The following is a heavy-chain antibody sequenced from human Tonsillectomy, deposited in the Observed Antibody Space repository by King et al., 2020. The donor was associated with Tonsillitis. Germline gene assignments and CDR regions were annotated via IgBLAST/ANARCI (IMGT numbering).Heavy chain of an antibody. D-gene: IGHD3-10*01. CDR3: ARLNDYYASGRSFYYYAMDV. CDR1: GGSISSGGYS. Sequence: VQLQESGPGLVKPSQTLSLTCTVSGGSISSGGYSWSWIRQHPGKGLEWIGYKHHSGSTHYNPSLKSRLTISVDASKNQFSLKLSSVTAADTAVYSCARLNDYYASGRSFYYYAMDVWGQGTTVTVSS. V-gene: IGHV4-31*03. J-gene: IGHJ6*02. CDR2: KHHSGST.